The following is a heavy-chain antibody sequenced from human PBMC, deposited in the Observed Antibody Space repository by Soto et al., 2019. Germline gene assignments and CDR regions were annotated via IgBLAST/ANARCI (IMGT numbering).Heavy chain of an antibody. CDR2: IKPSGGST. J-gene: IGHJ4*02. Sequence: ASVKVSCKASGYTFTRYYMHWVRQAPGQGLEWMGIIKPSGGSTIYAQKFQGRVTMTRDTSTSTVYMELSSLRSEDTAVSYCATLSHSYGPGSYYDLGDYWRQGTMVTVSS. CDR1: GYTFTRYY. CDR3: ATLSHSYGPGSYYDLGDY. V-gene: IGHV1-46*01. D-gene: IGHD3-10*01.